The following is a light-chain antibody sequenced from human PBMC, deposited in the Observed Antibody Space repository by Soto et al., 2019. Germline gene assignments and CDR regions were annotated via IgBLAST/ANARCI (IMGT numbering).Light chain of an antibody. CDR3: QQRINYPLIT. CDR2: DAS. V-gene: IGKV3-11*01. CDR1: QSVSSY. J-gene: IGKJ5*01. Sequence: EIVLTQSPATLSLSPGERATLSCRARQSVSSYLSWYQQKPGQAPMLLIYDASNRATGIPARFSGSGSGTDFSLTISSLEPEDCAVYYCQQRINYPLITFGQGTRLEIK.